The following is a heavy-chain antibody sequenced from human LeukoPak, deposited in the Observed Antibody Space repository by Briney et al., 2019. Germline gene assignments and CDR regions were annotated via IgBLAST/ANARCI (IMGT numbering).Heavy chain of an antibody. J-gene: IGHJ6*01. CDR2: MNPNSGNT. CDR1: GYTFISYD. Sequence: SVKVSCKASGYTFISYDINWVRQATGQGLEWMGWMNPNSGNTGYAQKFQGRVTMTRNTSISTAYMELSSLRSEDTAVYYCARGRKVVPSMDVWGQGTTVTVSS. V-gene: IGHV1-8*01. D-gene: IGHD2-2*01. CDR3: ARGRKVVPSMDV.